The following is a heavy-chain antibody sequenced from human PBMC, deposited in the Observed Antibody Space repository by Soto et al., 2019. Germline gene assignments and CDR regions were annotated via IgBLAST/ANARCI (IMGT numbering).Heavy chain of an antibody. J-gene: IGHJ4*02. V-gene: IGHV3-53*02. CDR2: IYSGGST. D-gene: IGHD5-18*01. CDR3: ARDAVDTAMAPSDY. CDR1: GFTVSSNY. Sequence: EVQLVETGGGLIQPGGSLRLSCAASGFTVSSNYMSWVRQAPGKGLEWVSVIYSGGSTYYADSVKGRFTISRDNSKNTLYLQMNSLGAEDTAVYYCARDAVDTAMAPSDYWGQGTLVTVSS.